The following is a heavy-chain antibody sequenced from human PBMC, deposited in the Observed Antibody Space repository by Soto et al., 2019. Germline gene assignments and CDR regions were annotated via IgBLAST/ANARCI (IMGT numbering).Heavy chain of an antibody. V-gene: IGHV3-74*02. J-gene: IGHJ4*02. Sequence: EVQLVGSGGGLVQPGGSLRLSCAASGFTFSSYWMHWVRQAPGKGLVWVSRFNRDGTYTTYADSVKGRFTISRDHAKNSLYLYLNTLRTEDTAMYYGMGTGAASSWGQGTLVTVSS. D-gene: IGHD6-13*01. CDR1: GFTFSSYW. CDR3: MGTGAASS. CDR2: FNRDGTYT.